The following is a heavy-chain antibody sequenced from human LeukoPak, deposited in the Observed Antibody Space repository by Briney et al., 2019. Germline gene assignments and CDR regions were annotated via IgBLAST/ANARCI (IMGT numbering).Heavy chain of an antibody. CDR2: FDPEDGET. CDR1: GYTLTELS. D-gene: IGHD3-10*01. CDR3: ATLDRGVGAFDI. Sequence: ASVKVSCKVSGYTLTELSMHWVRQAPGKGLEWMGGFDPEDGETIYAQKFQGRVTMTEDTSTDTAYMELSSLRSEDTAVYYCATLDRGVGAFDIWGQGTTVTVSS. J-gene: IGHJ3*02. V-gene: IGHV1-24*01.